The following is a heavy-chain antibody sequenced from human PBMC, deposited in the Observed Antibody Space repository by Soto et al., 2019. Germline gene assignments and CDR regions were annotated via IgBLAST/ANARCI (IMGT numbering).Heavy chain of an antibody. Sequence: QVQLVESGGGVVQPRRSLRLSCAASGFTFSSYAMHWVRQAPGKGLEWVAVISYDGSNKYYADSVKGRFTISRDNSKNTLYLQMNSLRAEDTAVYYCARDRSSRAARPDYWGQGTLVTVSS. CDR2: ISYDGSNK. D-gene: IGHD6-6*01. V-gene: IGHV3-30-3*01. CDR1: GFTFSSYA. J-gene: IGHJ4*02. CDR3: ARDRSSRAARPDY.